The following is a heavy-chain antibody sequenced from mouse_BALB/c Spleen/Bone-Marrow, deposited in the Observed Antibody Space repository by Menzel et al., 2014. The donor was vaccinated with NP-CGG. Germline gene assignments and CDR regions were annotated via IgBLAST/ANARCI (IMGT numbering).Heavy chain of an antibody. V-gene: IGHV1-14*01. Sequence: EVQLVESGPDLVKPGASVKMSCKASGYTFTSYVIHWVKQKPGQGLEWIGYIHPYNDGTRYNEKFKGKATLTSDKSSSTAYMKHSSQNSEDSAVYYGARGRNYMYDGDYAMDYWGQGTSVTVSS. CDR1: GYTFTSYV. J-gene: IGHJ4*01. D-gene: IGHD2-14*01. CDR3: ARGRNYMYDGDYAMDY. CDR2: IHPYNDGT.